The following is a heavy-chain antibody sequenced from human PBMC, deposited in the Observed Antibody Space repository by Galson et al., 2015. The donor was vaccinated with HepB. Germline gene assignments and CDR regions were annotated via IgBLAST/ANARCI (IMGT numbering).Heavy chain of an antibody. V-gene: IGHV1-18*04. Sequence: SVKVSCKASGYTFVNYGISWLRQAPGQGLEWMGWINPNNGATIYAQKVQDRVSMTTDASTSTAYMELRSLRSEDTAVYYCARDPRPYYNCVIIDIFLGVFDSWGQVTM. D-gene: IGHD3-10*01. CDR1: GYTFVNYG. CDR2: INPNNGAT. J-gene: IGHJ3*02. CDR3: ARDPRPYYNCVIIDIFLGVFDS.